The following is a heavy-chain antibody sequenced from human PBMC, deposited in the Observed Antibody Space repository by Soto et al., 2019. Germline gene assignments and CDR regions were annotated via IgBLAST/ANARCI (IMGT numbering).Heavy chain of an antibody. V-gene: IGHV4-39*01. J-gene: IGHJ4*02. Sequence: PSETLSLTCTVSGGSISSSYYWGWIRQSPGKGLEYIGSISYSGTTYYNPSLKSRVTISVDTSNNQFSLKLSSLTAADKAVYYSALITSSFDYWGQGTLVTVS. CDR1: GGSISSSYY. CDR2: ISYSGTT. D-gene: IGHD2-2*01. CDR3: ALITSSFDY.